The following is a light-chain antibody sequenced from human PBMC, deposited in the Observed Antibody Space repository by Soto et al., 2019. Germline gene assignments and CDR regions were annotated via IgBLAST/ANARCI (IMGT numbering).Light chain of an antibody. CDR3: QQSYSTPWT. CDR1: QSISDY. CDR2: GAS. Sequence: DIQMTQSPSSLSASVGDRVTITCRTSQSISDYLNWYQQKPGQAPNFLIYGASTLESGVPSRFSGSGFGTDFTLTITNLQPEDFATYYFQQSYSTPWTFGQGTRVEIK. V-gene: IGKV1-39*01. J-gene: IGKJ1*01.